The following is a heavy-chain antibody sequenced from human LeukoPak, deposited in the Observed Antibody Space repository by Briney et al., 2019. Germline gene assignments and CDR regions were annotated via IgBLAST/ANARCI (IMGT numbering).Heavy chain of an antibody. CDR2: INPNSGDT. D-gene: IGHD3-22*01. Sequence: ASLKVSCKASGYTFTGYYMHWVLQGPGQGLEWMGWINPNSGDTNYAQRFQGRVTMTRGTSISTAYMELSRLTSDDTAVYYCARRLYYYDSSASGWFDPWGQGTLVTVSS. CDR1: GYTFTGYY. CDR3: ARRLYYYDSSASGWFDP. V-gene: IGHV1-2*02. J-gene: IGHJ5*02.